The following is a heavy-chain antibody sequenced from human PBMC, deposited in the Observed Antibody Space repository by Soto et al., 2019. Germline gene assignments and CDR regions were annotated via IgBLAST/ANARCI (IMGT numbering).Heavy chain of an antibody. CDR3: ARSFEYSSSSWVYWFDP. Sequence: SETLSLTCTVSGGSISSYYWSWIRQPPGKGLEWIGYIYYSGSTNYNPSLKSRVTISVDTSKNQFSLKLSSVTAADTAVYYCARSFEYSSSSWVYWFDPWGQGTLVTVSS. CDR2: IYYSGST. D-gene: IGHD6-6*01. V-gene: IGHV4-59*08. J-gene: IGHJ5*02. CDR1: GGSISSYY.